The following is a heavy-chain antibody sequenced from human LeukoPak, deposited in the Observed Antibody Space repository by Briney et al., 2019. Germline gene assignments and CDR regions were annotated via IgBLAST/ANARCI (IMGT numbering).Heavy chain of an antibody. V-gene: IGHV3-21*01. CDR2: ISSSSIYI. J-gene: IGHJ3*02. CDR1: GFTFSSYN. Sequence: PGGSLRLSCVASGFTFSSYNMNWVRQAPGKGLEWVSSISSSSIYIYYADSVKGRFSISRDNAKNSLYLQMNSLRVEDTAVYYCARREVAAPIDIWGQGTMVTVSS. CDR3: ARREVAAPIDI. D-gene: IGHD6-19*01.